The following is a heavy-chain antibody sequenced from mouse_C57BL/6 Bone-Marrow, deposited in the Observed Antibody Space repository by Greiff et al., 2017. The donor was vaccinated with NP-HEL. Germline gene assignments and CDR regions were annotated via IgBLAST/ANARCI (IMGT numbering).Heavy chain of an antibody. Sequence: VQLQQSGTVLARPGASVKMSCKTSGYTFTSYWMHWVKQRPGQGLEWIGAIYPGNSDTSYNQKFKGKAKLTAVTSASTAYMELSSLTNEDSAVYYCTGTGTGPYYFDYWGQGTTLTVSS. CDR3: TGTGTGPYYFDY. CDR2: IYPGNSDT. CDR1: GYTFTSYW. D-gene: IGHD4-1*01. J-gene: IGHJ2*01. V-gene: IGHV1-5*01.